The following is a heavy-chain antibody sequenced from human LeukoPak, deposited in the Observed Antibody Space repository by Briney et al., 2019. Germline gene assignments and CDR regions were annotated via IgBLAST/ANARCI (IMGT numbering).Heavy chain of an antibody. CDR2: IDPSDSYT. V-gene: IGHV5-10-1*01. Sequence: PGESLKISCKGSGYSFNSFWIYWVRQMPGKGLEWMGTIDPSDSYTNYSPSFQGHVTISADKSINTAYLQWSSLKASDTAMYYCARRGGSSSSGQVDYWGQGTLVTVSS. J-gene: IGHJ4*02. CDR3: ARRGGSSSSGQVDY. CDR1: GYSFNSFW. D-gene: IGHD6-6*01.